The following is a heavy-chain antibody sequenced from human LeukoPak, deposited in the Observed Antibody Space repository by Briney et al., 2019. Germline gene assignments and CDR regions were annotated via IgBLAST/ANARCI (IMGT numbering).Heavy chain of an antibody. Sequence: GRSLRLSCAASGFTFSSYGMHWVRQAQGKGLEWVAVIWYDGSNKYYADSVKGRFTISRDNSKNTLYLQMNSLRAEDTAVYYCARDLSGNDAFDIWGQGTMVTVSS. CDR3: ARDLSGNDAFDI. D-gene: IGHD6-25*01. CDR1: GFTFSSYG. CDR2: IWYDGSNK. V-gene: IGHV3-33*01. J-gene: IGHJ3*02.